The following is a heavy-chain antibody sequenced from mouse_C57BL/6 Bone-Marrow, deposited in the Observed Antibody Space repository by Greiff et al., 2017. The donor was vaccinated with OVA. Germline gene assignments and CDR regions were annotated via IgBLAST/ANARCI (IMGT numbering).Heavy chain of an antibody. J-gene: IGHJ1*03. CDR1: GYAFSSSW. Sequence: VQLQQSGPELVKPGASVKISCKASGYAFSSSWMNWVKQRPGKGLEWIGRIYPGDGDTNYNGKFKGKATLTADKSSSTAYMQLSSLTSEDSAVYFCATVVATPYWYFDVWGTGTTVTVSS. V-gene: IGHV1-82*01. CDR2: IYPGDGDT. D-gene: IGHD1-1*01. CDR3: ATVVATPYWYFDV.